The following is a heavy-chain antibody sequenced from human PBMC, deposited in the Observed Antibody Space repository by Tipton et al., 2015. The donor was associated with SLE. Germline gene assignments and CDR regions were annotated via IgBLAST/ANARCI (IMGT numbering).Heavy chain of an antibody. CDR1: GFPFSSYW. CDR2: IKQDGSEK. Sequence: GSLRLSCVGSGFPFSSYWMSWVRQAPGKGLEWVANIKQDGSEKNYVDSVKGRFTISRDNAKTSLYLVMNSLRAEDTAVYYCARGEQLEWFTSYHDAMDVWGQGTTVTVSS. CDR3: ARGEQLEWFTSYHDAMDV. J-gene: IGHJ6*02. V-gene: IGHV3-7*01. D-gene: IGHD3-3*01.